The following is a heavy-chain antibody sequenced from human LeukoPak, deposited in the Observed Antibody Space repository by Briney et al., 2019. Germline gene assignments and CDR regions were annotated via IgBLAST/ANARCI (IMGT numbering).Heavy chain of an antibody. CDR1: GFAFIKAW. Sequence: GGSLRLSCSASGFAFIKAWMSWVRQAPGKGLEWVGRIKSKTDGGTIDYAAPVKGRFTISRDDSKNTLYLQMNSLKTEDTAVYYCTTDIKPYYFDSSGYWGQGTLVTVSS. J-gene: IGHJ4*02. V-gene: IGHV3-15*01. D-gene: IGHD3-22*01. CDR3: TTDIKPYYFDSSGY. CDR2: IKSKTDGGTI.